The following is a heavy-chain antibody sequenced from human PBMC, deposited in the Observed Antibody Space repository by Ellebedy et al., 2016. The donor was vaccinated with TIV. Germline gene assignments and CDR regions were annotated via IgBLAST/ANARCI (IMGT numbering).Heavy chain of an antibody. CDR1: GFTFSSYS. J-gene: IGHJ4*02. V-gene: IGHV3-48*04. D-gene: IGHD2-21*02. CDR2: ISSSSSTI. CDR3: ARDSPIAYCGGDCYPGSFDY. Sequence: GESLKISXAASGFTFSSYSMNWVRQAPGKGLEWVSYISSSSSTIYYADSVKGRFTISRDNAKNSLYLQMNSLRAEDTAVYYCARDSPIAYCGGDCYPGSFDYWGQGTLVTVSS.